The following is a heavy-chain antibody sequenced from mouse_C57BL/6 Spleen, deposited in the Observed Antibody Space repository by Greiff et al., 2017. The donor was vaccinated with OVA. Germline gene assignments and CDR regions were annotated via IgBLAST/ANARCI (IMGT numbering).Heavy chain of an antibody. CDR2: ISSGSSNI. Sequence: EVQGVESGGGLVKPGGSLKLSCAASGFTFSDYGMHWVRQAPEKGLEWVAYISSGSSNIYYADTVKGRFTISRDNAKNTLFLPMTSLRSENTAMYYCARPHDGYLYAMGYWGHRPSVTVS. CDR3: ARPHDGYLYAMGY. J-gene: IGHJ4*01. CDR1: GFTFSDYG. V-gene: IGHV5-17*01. D-gene: IGHD2-3*01.